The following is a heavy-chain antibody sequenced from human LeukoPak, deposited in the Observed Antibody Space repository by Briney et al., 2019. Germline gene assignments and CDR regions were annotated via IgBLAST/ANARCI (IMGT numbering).Heavy chain of an antibody. Sequence: GASVKVSCKASGYTFTSYDINWVRQATGQGLEWMGWMNPNSGNTGYAQKFQGRVTIPRNTSISTAYMELSSLRSEDTAVYYCARVAAEVVGVPGAIGFGWLRRDYYYMDVWGKGTTVTVSS. CDR1: GYTFTSYD. CDR3: ARVAAEVVGVPGAIGFGWLRRDYYYMDV. J-gene: IGHJ6*03. V-gene: IGHV1-8*03. CDR2: MNPNSGNT. D-gene: IGHD2-2*02.